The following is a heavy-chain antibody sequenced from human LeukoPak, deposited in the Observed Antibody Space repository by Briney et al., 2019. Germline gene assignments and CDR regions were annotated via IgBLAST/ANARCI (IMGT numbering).Heavy chain of an antibody. CDR3: LRAFDI. V-gene: IGHV3-48*03. CDR1: GFTFSAYE. J-gene: IGHJ3*02. CDR2: VGGSRDII. Sequence: GALRLSCAASGFTFSAYEMNWVRQTPGKGLEWISSVGGSRDIISYADSVKGRFTISRDNAKNTLYLQMNSLRVDDTAVYYCLRAFDIWGQGTMVTVSS.